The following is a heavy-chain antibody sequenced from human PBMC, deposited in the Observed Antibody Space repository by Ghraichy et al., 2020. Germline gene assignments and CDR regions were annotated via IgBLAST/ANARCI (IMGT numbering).Heavy chain of an antibody. CDR2: IYYSGNT. J-gene: IGHJ4*02. CDR3: ARRPRMSPVTTND. CDR1: GGSISGYNNY. V-gene: IGHV4-39*01. Sequence: SETLSLTCTVSGGSISGYNNYWGWVRQPPGKGLEWIGAIYYSGNTNYAPSLQSRVTISVDTSKNQFFLSLTSVTAADTAVYFCARRPRMSPVTTNDWGQGTLVTVSS. D-gene: IGHD4-17*01.